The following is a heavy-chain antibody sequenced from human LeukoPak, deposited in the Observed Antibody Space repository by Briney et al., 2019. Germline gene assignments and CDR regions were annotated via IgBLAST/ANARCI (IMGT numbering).Heavy chain of an antibody. J-gene: IGHJ4*02. V-gene: IGHV3-30*02. D-gene: IGHD3-22*01. Sequence: GGSLRLSCAASGFTFSSYGMHWVRQAPGKGLEWVALIRYDGSNKYYADSVKGRFTISRDNSKNTLYLQMNSLRAEDTALYYCAKNYYDSSGYYFDYWGQGTLVTVSS. CDR3: AKNYYDSSGYYFDY. CDR1: GFTFSSYG. CDR2: IRYDGSNK.